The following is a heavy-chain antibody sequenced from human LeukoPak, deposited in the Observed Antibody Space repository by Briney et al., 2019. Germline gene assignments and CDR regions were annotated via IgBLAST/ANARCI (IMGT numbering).Heavy chain of an antibody. CDR2: ISSSGSTI. D-gene: IGHD5-12*01. V-gene: IGHV3-11*01. CDR3: VRDRAGYVSYVIDY. J-gene: IGHJ4*02. Sequence: PGGSLRLSCAASGFTFSDHYMSWIRQAPGKGLEWLSYISSSGSTIYYADSVKGRFTISRDNAKNSLYLQMNTLRAEDTAVYYCVRDRAGYVSYVIDYWGQGTLVTVSS. CDR1: GFTFSDHY.